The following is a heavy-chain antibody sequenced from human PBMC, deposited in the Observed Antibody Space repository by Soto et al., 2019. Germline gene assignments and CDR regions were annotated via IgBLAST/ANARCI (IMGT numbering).Heavy chain of an antibody. CDR1: GFTFSSYA. J-gene: IGHJ6*03. CDR3: AKDVWDIVVVVAATFYYYYMDV. CDR2: ISGSGGST. V-gene: IGHV3-23*01. D-gene: IGHD2-15*01. Sequence: GGSLRLSCAASGFTFSSYAMSWVRQAPGKGLEWVSAISGSGGSTYYADSVKGRFTISRDNSKNTLYLQMNSLRAEDTAVYYCAKDVWDIVVVVAATFYYYYMDVWGKGTTVTVSS.